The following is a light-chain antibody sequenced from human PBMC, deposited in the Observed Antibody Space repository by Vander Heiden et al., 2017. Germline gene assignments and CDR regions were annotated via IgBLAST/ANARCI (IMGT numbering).Light chain of an antibody. CDR1: QSLLHSNGYNY. Sequence: DIVMTQSPLSLPVTPGEPASISCRSSQSLLHSNGYNYLDWYLQKPGQSPQLLIYLGSNRASGVPDRFSGSGSGTDFTLKISRVEAEDVGVYYCRQALQTLYTFDQGTKLEIK. J-gene: IGKJ2*01. CDR2: LGS. V-gene: IGKV2-28*01. CDR3: RQALQTLYT.